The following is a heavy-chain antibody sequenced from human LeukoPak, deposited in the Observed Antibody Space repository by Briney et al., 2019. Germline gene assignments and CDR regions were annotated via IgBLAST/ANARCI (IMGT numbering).Heavy chain of an antibody. J-gene: IGHJ6*03. CDR1: GDSVSSNSAA. CDR3: ARADRYCSGGRCYYYYYYMDV. V-gene: IGHV6-1*01. CDR2: TYYRSKWYN. Sequence: SQTLSLTCAISGDSVSSNSAAWNWIRQSPSRGLEWLGRTYYRSKWYNDYAVSVKSIITVNPDTSKNQFSQQLKSVTPEVTSVYYCARADRYCSGGRCYYYYYYMDVWGKGTTVTVSS. D-gene: IGHD2-15*01.